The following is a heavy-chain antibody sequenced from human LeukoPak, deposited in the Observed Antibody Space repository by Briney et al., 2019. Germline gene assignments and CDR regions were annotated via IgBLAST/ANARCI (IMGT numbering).Heavy chain of an antibody. D-gene: IGHD3-22*01. CDR2: ISYSGTT. J-gene: IGHJ5*02. Sequence: PSETLSLTCIVSGGSISSYYWSWIRQPPGKGLEWIGYISYSGTTNYNPSLKSRVTISIDTSKNQFSLKLSSVTAADTAVYYCARGLNWIDPWGQGTLVTVSS. V-gene: IGHV4-59*01. CDR3: ARGLNWIDP. CDR1: GGSISSYY.